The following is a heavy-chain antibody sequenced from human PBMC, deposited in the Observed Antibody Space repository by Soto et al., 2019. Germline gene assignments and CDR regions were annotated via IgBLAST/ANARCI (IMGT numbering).Heavy chain of an antibody. CDR2: IKSKTDGGTT. CDR3: NLFESYCSSTSCYLMEDNWFDP. Sequence: GGSLRLSCAASGFTFSNAWMNWVRQAPGKGLEWVGRIKSKTDGGTTDYAAPVKGRFTISRDDSKNTLYLQMNSLKTEDTAVYYCNLFESYCSSTSCYLMEDNWFDPWGQGTLVTVSS. CDR1: GFTFSNAW. J-gene: IGHJ5*02. V-gene: IGHV3-15*07. D-gene: IGHD2-2*01.